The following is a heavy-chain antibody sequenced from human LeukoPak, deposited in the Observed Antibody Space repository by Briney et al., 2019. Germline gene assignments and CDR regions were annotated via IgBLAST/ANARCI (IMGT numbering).Heavy chain of an antibody. Sequence: SETLSLTCTVSGGSISSSSYYWGWIRQPPGKGLEWIGSIYYSGSTNYNPSLKSRVTISVDTSKNQFSLKLSSVTAADTAVYYCARGGVAAAIDYWGQGTLVTVSS. CDR2: IYYSGST. CDR1: GGSISSSSYY. CDR3: ARGGVAAAIDY. J-gene: IGHJ4*02. D-gene: IGHD6-13*01. V-gene: IGHV4-39*07.